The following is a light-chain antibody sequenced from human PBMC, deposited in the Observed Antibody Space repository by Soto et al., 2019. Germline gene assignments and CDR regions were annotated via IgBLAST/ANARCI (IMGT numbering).Light chain of an antibody. CDR3: SSYTSTTTVV. J-gene: IGLJ2*01. Sequence: QSALTQPAPVSGSPGQSITISCTGTSSDIGGYSYVSWYQQYPGKAPKLLIFEVSNRPSGVSTRFSGSRSGNTASLTISGLQAEDEADYYCSSYTSTTTVVFGGGTKVTVL. CDR2: EVS. V-gene: IGLV2-14*01. CDR1: SSDIGGYSY.